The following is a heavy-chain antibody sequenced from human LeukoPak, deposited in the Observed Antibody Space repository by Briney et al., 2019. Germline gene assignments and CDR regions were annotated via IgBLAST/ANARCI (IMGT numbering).Heavy chain of an antibody. V-gene: IGHV4-30-4*08. CDR2: IYYSGST. D-gene: IGHD6-13*01. CDR3: ARTTAAGPLGWFDP. J-gene: IGHJ5*02. CDR1: GGSISSGDYY. Sequence: SQTLSLTCTVSGGSISSGDYYWSWIRQPPGKCLEWIGYIYYSGSTYYNPSLKSRVTISVDTSKNQFSLKLSSVTAADTAVYYCARTTAAGPLGWFDPWGQGTLVTVSS.